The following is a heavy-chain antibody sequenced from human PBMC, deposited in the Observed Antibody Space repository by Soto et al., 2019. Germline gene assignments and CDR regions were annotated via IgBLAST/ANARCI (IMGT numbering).Heavy chain of an antibody. V-gene: IGHV1-69*01. Sequence: QVQLVQSGAEVKKPGSSVKVSCKASGCTFSSYAISWVRQAPGQGLEWMGGIIPIFGTANYAQKFQGRVTITADESTSTAYMELSSLRSEDTAVYYCARGRWRYGDYRYYFDYWGQGTLVTVSS. J-gene: IGHJ4*02. D-gene: IGHD4-17*01. CDR2: IIPIFGTA. CDR3: ARGRWRYGDYRYYFDY. CDR1: GCTFSSYA.